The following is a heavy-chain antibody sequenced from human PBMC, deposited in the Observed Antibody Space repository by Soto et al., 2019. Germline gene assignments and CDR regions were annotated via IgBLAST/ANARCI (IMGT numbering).Heavy chain of an antibody. V-gene: IGHV5-51*01. Sequence: GESLKISCKGSGYSFTSYWIGWVRQMPGKGLEWMGIIYPGDSDTRYSPSFQGQVTTSADKSISTAYLQWSSLKASDTAMYYCARLKVMITFGGVIVKYGMDVWGQGTTVTVSS. CDR1: GYSFTSYW. J-gene: IGHJ6*02. D-gene: IGHD3-16*02. CDR3: ARLKVMITFGGVIVKYGMDV. CDR2: IYPGDSDT.